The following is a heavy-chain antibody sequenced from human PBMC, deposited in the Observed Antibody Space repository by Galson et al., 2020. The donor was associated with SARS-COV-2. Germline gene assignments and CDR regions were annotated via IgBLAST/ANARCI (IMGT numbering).Heavy chain of an antibody. V-gene: IGHV1-24*01. CDR3: ATAVAWFGEPTYYYYYGMDV. CDR2: FDPEDGET. CDR1: GYTLTELS. Sequence: ASVKVSCKVSGYTLTELSMHWVRQAPGKGLEWMGGFDPEDGETIYAQKFQGRVTMTEDTSTDTAYMELSSLRSEDTAVYYCATAVAWFGEPTYYYYYGMDVWGQGTTVTVSS. D-gene: IGHD3-10*01. J-gene: IGHJ6*02.